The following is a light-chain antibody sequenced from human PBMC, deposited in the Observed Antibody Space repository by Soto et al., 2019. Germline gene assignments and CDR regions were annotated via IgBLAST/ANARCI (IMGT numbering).Light chain of an antibody. Sequence: EIVLTQTPLLSPVTLGQPASISCRSSRSLVASDGNVYLTWLHQRPGQPPRPLIYKVSQRLSGVPDRFSGSGAGTDFTLHISRVEAEDVGTYFCMQATQLRTFGQGTRLEIK. CDR1: RSLVASDGNVY. CDR2: KVS. V-gene: IGKV2-24*01. CDR3: MQATQLRT. J-gene: IGKJ5*01.